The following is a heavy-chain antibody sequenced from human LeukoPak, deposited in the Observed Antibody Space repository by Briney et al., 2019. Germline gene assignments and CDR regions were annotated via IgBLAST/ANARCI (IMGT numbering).Heavy chain of an antibody. CDR2: INPASGGT. V-gene: IGHV1-2*02. CDR3: ARGPSSTVTAGYFDY. CDR1: GYTFIGYY. Sequence: GASVRVSCKASGYTFIGYYLHWVRQAPGQGLEWMGWINPASGGTKYAQKFQGRVTMTRDTSITTAYMELSRLRSDDRAVYYCARGPSSTVTAGYFDYWGQGTLVTASS. J-gene: IGHJ4*02. D-gene: IGHD2-21*02.